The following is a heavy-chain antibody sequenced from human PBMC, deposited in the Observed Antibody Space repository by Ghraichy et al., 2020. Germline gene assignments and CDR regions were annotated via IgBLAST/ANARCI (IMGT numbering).Heavy chain of an antibody. CDR2: ISYDGSNK. J-gene: IGHJ1*01. CDR3: AIPSGSPSHFQH. V-gene: IGHV3-30-3*01. D-gene: IGHD1-26*01. Sequence: LSLTCAASGFTFSSYAMHWVRQAPGKGLEWVAVISYDGSNKYYADSVKGRFTISRDNSKNTLYLQMNSLRAEDTAVYYCAIPSGSPSHFQHWGQGTLVTVSS. CDR1: GFTFSSYA.